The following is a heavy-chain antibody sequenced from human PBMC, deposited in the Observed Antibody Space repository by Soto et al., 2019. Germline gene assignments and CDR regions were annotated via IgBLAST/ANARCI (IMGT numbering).Heavy chain of an antibody. V-gene: IGHV3-33*01. D-gene: IGHD2-15*01. CDR3: ARDLPAEGYCSGGSYYYYYYYGMDV. Sequence: GGSLRLSCAASGFTFSSYGMHWVRQAPGKGLEWVAVIWYDGSNKYYADSVKGRFTISRDNSKNTLYLQMNSLRAEDTAVYYCARDLPAEGYCSGGSYYYYYYYGMDVWGQGTTVTVSS. CDR1: GFTFSSYG. J-gene: IGHJ6*02. CDR2: IWYDGSNK.